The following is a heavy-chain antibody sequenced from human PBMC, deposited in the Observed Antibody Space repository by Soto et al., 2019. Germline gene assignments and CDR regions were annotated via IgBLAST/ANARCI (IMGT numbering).Heavy chain of an antibody. D-gene: IGHD6-25*01. CDR3: ARRLKSAGWFHP. CDR1: GYSFTTYA. V-gene: IGHV1-3*04. CDR2: INTANGNT. Sequence: QVQLVQSGAEVKKPGASVKVSCQASGYSFTTYAIHWVRQAPGQGLEWMGWINTANGNTEYSQKFQGRVTFTRDTSASTAYMDLTSLTSEDTATYYCARRLKSAGWFHPWGQGTLVTVSS. J-gene: IGHJ5*02.